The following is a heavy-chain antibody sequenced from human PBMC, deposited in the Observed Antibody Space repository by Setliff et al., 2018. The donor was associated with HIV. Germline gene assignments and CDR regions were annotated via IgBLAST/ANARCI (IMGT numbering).Heavy chain of an antibody. CDR2: INTVNGNT. V-gene: IGHV1-3*04. D-gene: IGHD4-17*01. CDR1: GYTFTTYA. J-gene: IGHJ5*02. CDR3: ARDLNSGDYPHWFDP. Sequence: GASVKVSCKASGYTFTTYAMHWVRQAPGQRLEWMGWINTVNGNTKYSQKFQGRVTITRDTSASTVYMELSSLRSGDTAVYYCARDLNSGDYPHWFDPWGQGTLVTVS.